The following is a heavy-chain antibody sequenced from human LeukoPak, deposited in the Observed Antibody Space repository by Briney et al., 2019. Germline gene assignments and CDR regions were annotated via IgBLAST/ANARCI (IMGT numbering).Heavy chain of an antibody. Sequence: GGSLRLSCAASGFTFSDYYVSWIRQAPGKGLEWVSYISSSGSTIYYADSVKGRFTISRDNAKNSLYLQMNSLRAEDTAVYYCAKDLGRSSSGWYYWGQGTLVTVSS. V-gene: IGHV3-11*01. D-gene: IGHD6-19*01. CDR2: ISSSGSTI. CDR3: AKDLGRSSSGWYY. CDR1: GFTFSDYY. J-gene: IGHJ4*02.